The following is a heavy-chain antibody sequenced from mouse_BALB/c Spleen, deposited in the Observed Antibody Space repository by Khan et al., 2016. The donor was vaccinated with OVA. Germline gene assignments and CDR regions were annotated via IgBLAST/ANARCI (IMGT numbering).Heavy chain of an antibody. D-gene: IGHD4-1*02. CDR1: GYTFTNYG. V-gene: IGHV9-3-1*01. CDR2: INTYTGQP. CDR3: ARSNSYWYFDG. Sequence: QIQLVQSGPELKKPGETVKISCTASGYTFTNYGMNWVKQAPGKGLKWMGWINTYTGQPTYPDEFKGRFAFSLETSANTAYLQINNLNNEDTATYFCARSNSYWYFDGWGAGTTVIVSS. J-gene: IGHJ1*01.